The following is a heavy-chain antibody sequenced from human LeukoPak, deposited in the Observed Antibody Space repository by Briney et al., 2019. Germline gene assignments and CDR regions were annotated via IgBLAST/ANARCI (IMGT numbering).Heavy chain of an antibody. CDR1: GFTFSSYA. D-gene: IGHD2-2*01. Sequence: GGSLRLSCAASGFTFSSYAMHWVRQAPGKGLEYVSAISSNGGSTYYANSVKGRFTISRDNSKNTLYLQMGSLRAEDMAVYYCARGERIVVVPAATDYWGQGTLATVSS. J-gene: IGHJ4*02. CDR2: ISSNGGST. CDR3: ARGERIVVVPAATDY. V-gene: IGHV3-64*01.